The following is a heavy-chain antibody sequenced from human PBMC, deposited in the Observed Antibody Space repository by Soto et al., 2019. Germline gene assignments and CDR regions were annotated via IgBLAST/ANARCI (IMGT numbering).Heavy chain of an antibody. CDR3: SRGTYYPQSSGLHADY. D-gene: IGHD3-22*01. Sequence: GGSLRLSCATSGFSFNDYAMYWVRQAPGQGLEWVAIISSDGHHQFYLDNLRGRFTVSRDNSKNTLYLQMNSLRPEDTAVYYCSRGTYYPQSSGLHADYWGPGTVFTVSS. J-gene: IGHJ4*02. V-gene: IGHV3-30*03. CDR2: ISSDGHHQ. CDR1: GFSFNDYA.